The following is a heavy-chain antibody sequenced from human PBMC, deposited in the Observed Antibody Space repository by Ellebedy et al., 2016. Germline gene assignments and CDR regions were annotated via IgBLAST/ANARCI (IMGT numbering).Heavy chain of an antibody. D-gene: IGHD3-3*01. V-gene: IGHV3-11*01. CDR2: INPTSSNI. CDR3: VRETFWRFDY. Sequence: GGSLRLSXLVSGITFNDQYMSWIRQAPGKGLEWISKINPTSSNIYYADSVKGRFTMSRDNAKNSVYLQMNSLRAEDTAVYYCVRETFWRFDYWGQGTPLTVSS. CDR1: GITFNDQY. J-gene: IGHJ4*02.